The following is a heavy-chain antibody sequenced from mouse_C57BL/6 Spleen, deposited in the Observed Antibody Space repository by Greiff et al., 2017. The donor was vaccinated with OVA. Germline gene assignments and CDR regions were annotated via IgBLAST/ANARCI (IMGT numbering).Heavy chain of an antibody. D-gene: IGHD2-4*01. J-gene: IGHJ2*01. CDR2: IYPGSGST. CDR1: GYTFTSYW. CDR3: AREPILYDYDGGY. V-gene: IGHV1-55*01. Sequence: VKLQQPGAELVKPGASVKMSCKASGYTFTSYWITWVKQRPGQGLEWIGDIYPGSGSTNYNEKFKSKATLTVDTSSSTAYMQLSSLTSEDSAVYYCAREPILYDYDGGYWGQGTTLTVSS.